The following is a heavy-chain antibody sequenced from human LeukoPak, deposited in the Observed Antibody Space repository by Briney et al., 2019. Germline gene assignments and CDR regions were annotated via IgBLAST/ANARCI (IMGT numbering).Heavy chain of an antibody. CDR1: GCTFTSYD. D-gene: IGHD3-10*01. CDR2: MNPNSGNT. Sequence: ASVKVSCKASGCTFTSYDINWVRQATGQGLEWMGWMNPNSGNTGYAQKFQGRVTITRNTSISTAYMELSSLRSEDTAVYYCAGEGLIYYDAFDIWGQGTMVTVSS. V-gene: IGHV1-8*03. CDR3: AGEGLIYYDAFDI. J-gene: IGHJ3*02.